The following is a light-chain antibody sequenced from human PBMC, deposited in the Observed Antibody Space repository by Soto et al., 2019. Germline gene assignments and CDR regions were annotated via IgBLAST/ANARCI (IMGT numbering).Light chain of an antibody. CDR1: QTVLYTSNY. CDR2: WAS. CDR3: QQYYTTPVT. J-gene: IGKJ1*01. Sequence: DIALTQSPDSLAVSLGERATINCKSSQTVLYTSNYLAWYQQKPGQPPKLLIYWASTRESGVPDRFSGSGSGTDFTLTISSLQAEDVAVYYCQQYYTTPVTFGQGTKVEIK. V-gene: IGKV4-1*01.